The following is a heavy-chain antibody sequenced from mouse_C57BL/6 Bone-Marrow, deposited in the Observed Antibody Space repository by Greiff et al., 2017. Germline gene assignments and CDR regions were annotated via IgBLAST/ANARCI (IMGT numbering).Heavy chain of an antibody. Sequence: EVQVVESGAELVRPGASVKLSCTASGFNIKDDYMHWVKQRPEQGLEWIGWIDPENGDTEYASKFQGKATITADTSSNTAYLQLSSLTSEDTAVYYCTSDGLDYWGQGTTLTVSS. V-gene: IGHV14-4*01. D-gene: IGHD2-3*01. CDR2: IDPENGDT. CDR3: TSDGLDY. J-gene: IGHJ2*01. CDR1: GFNIKDDY.